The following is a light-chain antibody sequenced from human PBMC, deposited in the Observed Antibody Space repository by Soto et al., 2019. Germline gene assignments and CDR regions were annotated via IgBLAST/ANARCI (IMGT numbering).Light chain of an antibody. CDR2: DAS. CDR1: QSLSNW. CDR3: QQYHTYSNT. J-gene: IGKJ2*01. Sequence: IQMTQYPYTLSASVGDRVTITCRARQSLSNWWAWYQQRPGKAPKLLIYDASTLESLVPSRFSGSGSGTEFTVTISGMRTADFATYACQQYHTYSNTFGEGTQVDIE. V-gene: IGKV1-5*01.